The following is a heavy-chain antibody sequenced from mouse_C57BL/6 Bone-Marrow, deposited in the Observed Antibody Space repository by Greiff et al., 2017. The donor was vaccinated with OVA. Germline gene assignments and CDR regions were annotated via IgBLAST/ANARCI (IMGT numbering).Heavy chain of an antibody. Sequence: VQLQQSGGGLVKPGGSLKLSCAASGFTFSSYAMSWVRQTPEKRLEWVATISDGGSYTYYPDNVKGRFTISRDNAKNNLYLQMSHLKSEDTAMYYCARDPYPWYYFDYWGQGTTLTVSS. CDR3: ARDPYPWYYFDY. V-gene: IGHV5-4*01. CDR1: GFTFSSYA. J-gene: IGHJ2*01. D-gene: IGHD6-5*01. CDR2: ISDGGSYT.